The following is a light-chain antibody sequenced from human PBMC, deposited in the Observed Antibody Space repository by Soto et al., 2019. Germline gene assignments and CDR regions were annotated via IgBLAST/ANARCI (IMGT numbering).Light chain of an antibody. J-gene: IGKJ2*02. Sequence: DIVMTQSPDSLALSLGERATINCKSSQSVLYSSNNMNYLAWYQQKPGQPPKLLIYWASSRVYGVPYRFSGSGSGTDFTLTISSLQAEDVAVYYCQQYYSTPRTFGQGTMLEIK. V-gene: IGKV4-1*01. CDR3: QQYYSTPRT. CDR1: QSVLYSSNNMNY. CDR2: WAS.